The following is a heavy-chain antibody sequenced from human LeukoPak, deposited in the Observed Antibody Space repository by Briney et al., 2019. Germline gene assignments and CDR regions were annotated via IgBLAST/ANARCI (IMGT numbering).Heavy chain of an antibody. CDR3: AKEWLPYFDY. J-gene: IGHJ4*02. CDR1: GFTFSSYA. V-gene: IGHV3-23*03. Sequence: GGSLRLSCAASGFTFSSYAMSWVRQAPGKGLEWVSVIYSGGSTYYVDSVKGRFTISRDNSKNTLYLQMNSLRAEDTAVYYCAKEWLPYFDYWGQGTLVTVSS. D-gene: IGHD3-22*01. CDR2: IYSGGST.